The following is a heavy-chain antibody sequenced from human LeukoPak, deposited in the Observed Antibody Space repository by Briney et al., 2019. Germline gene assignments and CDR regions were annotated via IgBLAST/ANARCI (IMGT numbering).Heavy chain of an antibody. J-gene: IGHJ4*02. CDR3: ARHEAAWGYYFDY. Sequence: SETLSLTCAVYGGSFSGYYWSWIRKPPGRGLEWIGEINHSGSTYYNPSLKSRVTISVDTSKNQFSLKLSSVTAADTAVYYCARHEAAWGYYFDYWGQGTLVTVSS. CDR1: GGSFSGYY. D-gene: IGHD3-16*01. CDR2: INHSGST. V-gene: IGHV4-34*01.